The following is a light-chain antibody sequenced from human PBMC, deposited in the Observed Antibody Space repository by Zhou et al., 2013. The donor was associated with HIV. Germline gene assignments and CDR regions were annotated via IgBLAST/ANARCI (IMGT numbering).Light chain of an antibody. CDR1: QSFSSKS. Sequence: EIVLTQSPGTLSLSPGERVILSCRASQSFSSKSLAWYQQKPGQSPRLLIYGASSRATGIPDRFSGSGSGTVFTLTISRLEPEDFAVYFCQQCGSSPKYTFGQGTKLEIK. V-gene: IGKV3-20*01. CDR3: QQCGSSPKYT. CDR2: GAS. J-gene: IGKJ2*01.